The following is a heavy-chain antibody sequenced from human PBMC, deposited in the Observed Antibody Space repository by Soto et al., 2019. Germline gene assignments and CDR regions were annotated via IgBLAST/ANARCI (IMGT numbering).Heavy chain of an antibody. Sequence: GGSLRLSCAASGFTFSSYSMNWVRQAPGKGLEWVSSISSSSSYIYYADSVKGRFTISRDNAKNSLYLQMNSLRAEDTAVYYCARDGFGSGGICSLCWFDSWGQGILVTVSS. CDR3: ARDGFGSGGICSLCWFDS. CDR2: ISSSSSYI. CDR1: GFTFSSYS. V-gene: IGHV3-21*01. D-gene: IGHD2-15*01. J-gene: IGHJ5*01.